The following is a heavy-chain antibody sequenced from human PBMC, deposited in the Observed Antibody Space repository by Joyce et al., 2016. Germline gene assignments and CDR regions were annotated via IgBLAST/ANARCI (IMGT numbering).Heavy chain of an antibody. D-gene: IGHD6-25*01. CDR1: GFSLSTSGVG. V-gene: IGHV2-5*01. Sequence: QVTLKDSGPTLVKPTQTLTLTCPFSGFSLSTSGVGVGWFRQPPGKALEWLSLIYWYDDKRDSSSLKSRLTITKDTSKNQVVLTMTNMDPVDTATYYCAHAPATDRYYGMDVWGQGTTVTVSS. J-gene: IGHJ6*02. CDR3: AHAPATDRYYGMDV. CDR2: IYWYDDK.